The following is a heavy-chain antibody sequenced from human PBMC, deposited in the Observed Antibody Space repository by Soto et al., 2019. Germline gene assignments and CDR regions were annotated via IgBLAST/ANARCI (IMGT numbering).Heavy chain of an antibody. J-gene: IGHJ4*02. CDR2: IIPAVGTA. V-gene: IGHV1-69*18. CDR1: GGTFSSYA. D-gene: IGHD7-27*01. Sequence: QVQLVQSGAEVKKPGSSVKVSCKASGGTFSSYAISWVRQAPGQGLEWMGSIIPAVGTADYAQKFQGRVTITADESARTADMEVSSLTSEDTAVYYCARLGQVFFDYWGQGTLVTVSS. CDR3: ARLGQVFFDY.